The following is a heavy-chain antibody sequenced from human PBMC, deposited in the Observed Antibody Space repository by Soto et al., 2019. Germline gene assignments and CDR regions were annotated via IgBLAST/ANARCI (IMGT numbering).Heavy chain of an antibody. CDR3: ARVSLLSPNDGSGSYYNTWAFDI. Sequence: SETLSLTCTVSGGSISSYYWSWIRQPPGKGLEWIGYIYYSASTNYNPSPKSRVTISVDTSKSQFSLKLSSVTAAGTAVYYCARVSLLSPNDGSGSYYNTWAFDIWGQGTMVTVSS. D-gene: IGHD3-10*01. V-gene: IGHV4-59*12. CDR2: IYYSAST. CDR1: GGSISSYY. J-gene: IGHJ3*02.